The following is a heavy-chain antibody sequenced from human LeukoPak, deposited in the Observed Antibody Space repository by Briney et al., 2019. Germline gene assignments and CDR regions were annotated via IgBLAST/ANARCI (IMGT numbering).Heavy chain of an antibody. CDR2: IYKTGST. CDR1: GGSLSASY. J-gene: IGHJ4*02. Sequence: SETLSLTCAVYGGSLSASYWSWIRQPPGKGLEWIGSIYKTGSTNYSPSLKSRVFISVDTSNNQFSLNLSSVTAADTAVYFCTRHQTNNYGPGTPFDFWGQGTLVSVSS. CDR3: TRHQTNNYGPGTPFDF. V-gene: IGHV4-34*01. D-gene: IGHD3-10*01.